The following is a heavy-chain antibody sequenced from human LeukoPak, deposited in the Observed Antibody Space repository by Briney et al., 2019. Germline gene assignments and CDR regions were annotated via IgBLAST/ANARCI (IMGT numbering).Heavy chain of an antibody. J-gene: IGHJ4*02. Sequence: SGPTLVNPTQTLTLTCTFSGFSLSTSGVGVGWIRQPPGKALEWLALIYWNDDKRYSPSLKSRLTITKDTSKNQVVLTMTNMDPVDTATYYCAHGGNQTSSGSPFVYDYWGQGTLVTVSS. D-gene: IGHD3-10*01. CDR1: GFSLSTSGVG. CDR2: IYWNDDK. V-gene: IGHV2-5*01. CDR3: AHGGNQTSSGSPFVYDY.